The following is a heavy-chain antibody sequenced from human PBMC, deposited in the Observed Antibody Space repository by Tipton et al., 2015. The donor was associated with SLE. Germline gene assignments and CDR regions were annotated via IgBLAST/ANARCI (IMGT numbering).Heavy chain of an antibody. J-gene: IGHJ5*02. Sequence: TLSLTCAVSGGSISSGGYSWSWIRQPPGKGLEWIGYIYHSGSTNYNPSLKSRVTISVDTSKNQFSLKLNSVTAADTAVYYCARGRDIVVVPAAMRGRFDPWGQGTLVTVSS. D-gene: IGHD2-2*01. CDR1: GGSISSGGYS. V-gene: IGHV4-30-2*01. CDR3: ARGRDIVVVPAAMRGRFDP. CDR2: IYHSGST.